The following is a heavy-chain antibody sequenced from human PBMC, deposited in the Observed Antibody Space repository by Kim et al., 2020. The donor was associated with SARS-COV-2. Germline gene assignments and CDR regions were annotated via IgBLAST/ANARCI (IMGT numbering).Heavy chain of an antibody. J-gene: IGHJ4*02. V-gene: IGHV3-48*03. CDR2: ISSNGSNI. D-gene: IGHD1-20*01. CDR1: GFTFSSYE. Sequence: GGSLRLSCAASGFTFSSYEMNWVRQAPGKGLEWVAFISSNGSNIYYTDSVKGRFTISRDNAKNTLYLQMNSLRAEDTAVYYCARAHYNWSSSFGYWGQGTLVTVSS. CDR3: ARAHYNWSSSFGY.